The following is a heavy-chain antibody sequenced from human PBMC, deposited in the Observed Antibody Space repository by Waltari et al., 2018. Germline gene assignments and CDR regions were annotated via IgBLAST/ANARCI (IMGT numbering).Heavy chain of an antibody. CDR2: INPNSGGT. J-gene: IGHJ6*03. D-gene: IGHD2-2*01. V-gene: IGHV1-2*02. CDR3: ARGGYCSSTSCYGYYYMDV. Sequence: QVQLVQSGAEVKKPGASVKVSCKASGYTFTGYYMHWVRQAPGQGLEWMRWINPNSGGTNYAQKFQGRVTMTRDTSISTAYMELSRLRSDDTAVYYCARGGYCSSTSCYGYYYMDVWGKGTTVTVSS. CDR1: GYTFTGYY.